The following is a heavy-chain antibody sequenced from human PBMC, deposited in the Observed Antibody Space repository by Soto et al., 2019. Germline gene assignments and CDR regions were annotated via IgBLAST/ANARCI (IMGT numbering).Heavy chain of an antibody. J-gene: IGHJ4*02. CDR1: GGSISSGGYY. D-gene: IGHD5-12*01. CDR2: IYYSGST. Sequence: QVQLQESGPGLVKPSQTLSLTCTVSGGSISSGGYYWSWIRQHPGKGLEWIGYIYYSGSTYYNPSXKSRVTMSVDXXKXQXSLKLSSVTAADTAVYYCARGRGIVATINRSLLFDYWGQGTLVTVSS. CDR3: ARGRGIVATINRSLLFDY. V-gene: IGHV4-31*03.